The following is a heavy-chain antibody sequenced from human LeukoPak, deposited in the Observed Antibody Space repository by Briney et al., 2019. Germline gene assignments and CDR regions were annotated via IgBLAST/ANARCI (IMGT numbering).Heavy chain of an antibody. CDR1: GGSISSGSYY. Sequence: SETLSLTYTVSGGSISSGSYYWVWIRQPPGKGLEWIGSIYYSGSTYYNPSLKSRVTISVDTSKNQFSLKLSSVTAADTAVYYCARLRPHYSNYDLGYFDYWGQGTLVTVSS. CDR2: IYYSGST. J-gene: IGHJ4*02. V-gene: IGHV4-39*01. CDR3: ARLRPHYSNYDLGYFDY. D-gene: IGHD4-11*01.